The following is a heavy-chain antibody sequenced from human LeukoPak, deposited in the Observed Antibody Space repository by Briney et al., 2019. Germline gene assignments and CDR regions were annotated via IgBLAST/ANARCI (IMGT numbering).Heavy chain of an antibody. Sequence: GGSLRLSCAASGFTFSDYYMSWIRQAPGKGLEWVSYISSSSSYTNYADSVKGRFTISRDNAKNSLYLQMNSLRAEDTAVYYCARDQYVRYFDWQYYYYYGMDVWGKGTTVTVSS. J-gene: IGHJ6*04. D-gene: IGHD3-9*01. CDR3: ARDQYVRYFDWQYYYYYGMDV. V-gene: IGHV3-11*06. CDR2: ISSSSSYT. CDR1: GFTFSDYY.